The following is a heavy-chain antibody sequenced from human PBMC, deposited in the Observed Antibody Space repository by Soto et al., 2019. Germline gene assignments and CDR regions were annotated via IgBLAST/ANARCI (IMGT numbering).Heavy chain of an antibody. CDR2: ISYDGSNK. V-gene: IGHV3-30*03. CDR1: GFTFSSYG. CDR3: APWVGAFDS. Sequence: QVQLVESGGGVVQPGRSLRLSCAASGFTFSSYGMHWVRQAPGKGLEWVAVISYDGSNKYYADSVKGRFTISRDNSKNTLYLQMSSLRAEDTAVYYCAPWVGAFDSWGQGTLVTVSS. J-gene: IGHJ4*02. D-gene: IGHD4-17*01.